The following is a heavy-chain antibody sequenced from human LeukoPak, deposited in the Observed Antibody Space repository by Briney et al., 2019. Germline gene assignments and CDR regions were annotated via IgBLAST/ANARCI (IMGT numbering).Heavy chain of an antibody. CDR3: ARGAYFDY. CDR2: INPSLNPGVDVT. J-gene: IGHJ4*01. CDR1: GYTFSSYH. Sequence: ASVKVSCKASGYTFSSYHIHWVRQAPGQGLEWMGKINPSLNPGVDVTSYAQKFQGRVTMTTDTSTSTAYMELRSLRSDDTAVYYCARGAYFDYWXXXXXVTVSX. V-gene: IGHV1-46*01.